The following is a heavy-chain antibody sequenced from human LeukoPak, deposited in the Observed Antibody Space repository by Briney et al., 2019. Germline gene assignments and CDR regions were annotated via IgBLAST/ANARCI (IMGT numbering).Heavy chain of an antibody. Sequence: ASVKVSCKASGYTFTSYDINWVRQATGQGLEWMGWMNPNSGNTGYAQKFQGRVTMTRNTSISTAYMELSSLRSEDTAVYYCARVVVITLNYFDYWGQGTLVTVSS. D-gene: IGHD3-22*01. V-gene: IGHV1-8*01. CDR2: MNPNSGNT. J-gene: IGHJ4*02. CDR3: ARVVVITLNYFDY. CDR1: GYTFTSYD.